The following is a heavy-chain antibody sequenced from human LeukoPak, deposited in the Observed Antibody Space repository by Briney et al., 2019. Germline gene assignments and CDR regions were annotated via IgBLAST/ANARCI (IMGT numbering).Heavy chain of an antibody. J-gene: IGHJ4*02. CDR1: GYTFTSYG. CDR3: AKDSLPAASEHHFDS. D-gene: IGHD2-2*01. CDR2: ISAYNGNT. Sequence: GASVKVSCKASGYTFTSYGISWVRQAPGQGLEWMGWISAYNGNTNYAQKLQGRVTMTTDTSTSTAYMELRSLRSDDTAVYYCAKDSLPAASEHHFDSWGQGTLVTVSS. V-gene: IGHV1-18*01.